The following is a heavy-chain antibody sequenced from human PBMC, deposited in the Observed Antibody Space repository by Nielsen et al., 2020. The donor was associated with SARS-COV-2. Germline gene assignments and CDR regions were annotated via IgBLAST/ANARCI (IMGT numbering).Heavy chain of an antibody. CDR1: GYTFTNYG. D-gene: IGHD2/OR15-2a*01. CDR3: ARGGNTVPVTVHDVFDI. Sequence: ASVKVSCKASGYTFTNYGISWVRQAPGQGLEWMGWISGYNGDTNYAQKFQGRVTMTTDTSTSTAYMELRSLRSDDTAVYYCARGGNTVPVTVHDVFDIWGQGTTVTVSS. CDR2: ISGYNGDT. J-gene: IGHJ3*02. V-gene: IGHV1-18*04.